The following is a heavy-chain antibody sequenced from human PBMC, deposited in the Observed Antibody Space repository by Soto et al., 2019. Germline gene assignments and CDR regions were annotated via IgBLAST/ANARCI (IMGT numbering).Heavy chain of an antibody. D-gene: IGHD6-19*01. CDR2: TYYKSKWYN. Sequence: SPTLSLTCAISGDSVSTNSADWNWIRQSPSRGLEWLGRTYYKSKWYNDYAVSVKSRITINPDTSKNQFSLQLNSVTPEDTAVYYCARDYTGSSSGWDSYGMDVWGQGTTVTVSS. V-gene: IGHV6-1*01. CDR1: GDSVSTNSAD. J-gene: IGHJ6*02. CDR3: ARDYTGSSSGWDSYGMDV.